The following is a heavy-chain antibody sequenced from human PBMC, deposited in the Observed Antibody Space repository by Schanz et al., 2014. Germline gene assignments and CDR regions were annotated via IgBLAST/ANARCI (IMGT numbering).Heavy chain of an antibody. J-gene: IGHJ6*02. V-gene: IGHV3-23*01. Sequence: EVQLLDSGGGLVQPGGSLRLSCAASGFTFSTYAMSWVRQAPGKGLEWVSAISCSGGSTYYADSVKGRFTISRDNSKNTLYLQMNSLSADDTAVFYCAKGMGYCSGGTCYDYYYYGVDVWGQGTTVTVSS. CDR3: AKGMGYCSGGTCYDYYYYGVDV. CDR1: GFTFSTYA. CDR2: ISCSGGST. D-gene: IGHD2-15*01.